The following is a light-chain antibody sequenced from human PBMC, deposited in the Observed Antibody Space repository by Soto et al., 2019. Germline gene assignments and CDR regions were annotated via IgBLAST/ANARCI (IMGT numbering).Light chain of an antibody. V-gene: IGKV3-11*01. CDR1: QSVSSY. Sequence: EIVLTQSPATLSLSPGERATLSCRASQSVSSYLAWYQQRPGQAPRLLIYGASNRATGIPARFSGSGSVTDFTLTISSLAAEDFAVYYFQQGTDWPMTFGQGTRLEIK. CDR3: QQGTDWPMT. CDR2: GAS. J-gene: IGKJ5*01.